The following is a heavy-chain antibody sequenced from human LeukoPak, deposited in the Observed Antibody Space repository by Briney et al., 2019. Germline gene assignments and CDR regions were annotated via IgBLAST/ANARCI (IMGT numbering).Heavy chain of an antibody. Sequence: GASVKVSCKASGGTFSSYAISWVRQAPGQGLEWMGGIIPIFGTANYAQKFQGRVTITADESTSTAYMELSSLRSEDTAVYYCASTYCGGDCYLIVVRGMDVWGQGTTVTVSS. J-gene: IGHJ6*02. CDR2: IIPIFGTA. D-gene: IGHD2-21*02. CDR3: ASTYCGGDCYLIVVRGMDV. V-gene: IGHV1-69*13. CDR1: GGTFSSYA.